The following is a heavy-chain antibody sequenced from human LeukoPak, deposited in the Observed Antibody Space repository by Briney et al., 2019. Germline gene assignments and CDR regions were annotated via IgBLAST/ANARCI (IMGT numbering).Heavy chain of an antibody. CDR3: AREAGTVLNWFDP. V-gene: IGHV1-2*02. J-gene: IGHJ5*02. CDR1: GYTFTGYY. Sequence: ASVKVSCKASGYTFTGYYMHWVRQAPGQGLEWMGWINPNSGGTNYAQKFQGRVTMTRDTSISTAYMELSRLRSDDTAVYYCAREAGTVLNWFDPWGQGTLVTVSS. CDR2: INPNSGGT. D-gene: IGHD1-1*01.